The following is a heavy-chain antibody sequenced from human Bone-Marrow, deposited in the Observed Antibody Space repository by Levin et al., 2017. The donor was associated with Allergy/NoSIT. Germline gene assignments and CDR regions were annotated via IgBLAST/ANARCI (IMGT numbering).Heavy chain of an antibody. V-gene: IGHV3-49*03. CDR1: GFTFGDYA. CDR2: IRSKAYGGTT. Sequence: GESLKISCTASGFTFGDYAMSWFRQAPGKGLEWVGFIRSKAYGGTTEYAASVKGRFTISRDDSKSIAYLQMNSLKTEDTAVYYCTRVCGRMVRGVMVRDWFDPWGQGTLVTVSS. CDR3: TRVCGRMVRGVMVRDWFDP. D-gene: IGHD3-10*01. J-gene: IGHJ5*02.